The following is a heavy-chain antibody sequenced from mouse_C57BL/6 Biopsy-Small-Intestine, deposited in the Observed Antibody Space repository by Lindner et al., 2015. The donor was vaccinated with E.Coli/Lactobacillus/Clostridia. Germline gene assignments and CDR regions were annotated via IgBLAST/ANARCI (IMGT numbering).Heavy chain of an antibody. V-gene: IGHV1-42*01. D-gene: IGHD2-1*01. CDR2: INPSTGST. CDR3: ARREVYYFDY. Sequence: VQLQESGPELVKSGASVKISCKASGYSFTGNYINWVKQGPEKSLEWIGEINPSTGSTTYNQKFRAKATLTVDKSSSTAYMQFKSLTSEDSAVYYCARREVYYFDYWGQGTLVTVSA. J-gene: IGHJ3*01. CDR1: GYSFTGNY.